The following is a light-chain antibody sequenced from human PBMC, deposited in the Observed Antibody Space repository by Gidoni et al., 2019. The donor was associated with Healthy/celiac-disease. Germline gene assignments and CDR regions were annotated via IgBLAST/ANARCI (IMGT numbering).Light chain of an antibody. CDR2: GAS. J-gene: IGKJ4*01. V-gene: IGKV3-20*01. CDR3: QQYGSSPLT. Sequence: EIVLTQSPGTLSLSPAERATLSCRASQSVSSSYLAWYQQKPGQAPRLLIYGASSRATGIPDRFSGSGSGTDFTLTISRLEPEDFAVYYCQQYGSSPLTFXGXTKVEIK. CDR1: QSVSSSY.